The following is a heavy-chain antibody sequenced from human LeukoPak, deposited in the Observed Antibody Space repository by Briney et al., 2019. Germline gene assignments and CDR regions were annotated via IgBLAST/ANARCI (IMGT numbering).Heavy chain of an antibody. CDR1: GFTFSGYS. D-gene: IGHD3-22*01. CDR3: ARARWRFTMIGPHDAFDI. J-gene: IGHJ3*02. CDR2: IKQDGSEK. V-gene: IGHV3-7*03. Sequence: GGSLRLSCAASGFTFSGYSMNWVRQAPGKGLEWVANIKQDGSEKYYVDSVKGRFTISRDNAKNSLYLQVNSLRAEDTAMYYCARARWRFTMIGPHDAFDIWGQGTMVTVSS.